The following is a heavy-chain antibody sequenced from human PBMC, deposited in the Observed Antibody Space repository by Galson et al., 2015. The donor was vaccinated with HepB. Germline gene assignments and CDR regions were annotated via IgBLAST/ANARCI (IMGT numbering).Heavy chain of an antibody. Sequence: SLRLSCAASGFTFSSYSMNWVRQAPGKGLEWVSSISSSSSYIYYADSVKGRFTISRDNAKNSLYLQMSSLRAEDTAVYYCARDKAPDKIAAAGSNYYGMDVWGQGTTVTVSS. D-gene: IGHD6-13*01. CDR3: ARDKAPDKIAAAGSNYYGMDV. CDR2: ISSSSSYI. J-gene: IGHJ6*02. V-gene: IGHV3-21*01. CDR1: GFTFSSYS.